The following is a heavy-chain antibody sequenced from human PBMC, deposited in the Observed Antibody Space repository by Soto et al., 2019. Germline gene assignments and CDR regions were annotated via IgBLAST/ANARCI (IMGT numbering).Heavy chain of an antibody. J-gene: IGHJ4*02. CDR3: AKDRRDGEYNSVYDF. CDR2: ISHDGTTK. CDR1: GFTLSDYG. D-gene: IGHD1-1*01. V-gene: IGHV3-30*18. Sequence: QVQLVESGGGVVQPGRSLRLSCAASGFTLSDYGMHWVRQAPGKGLEWVAMISHDGTTKYWADSEKGRFTISRDNSENALYLQMNSLRAEDTAVYYCAKDRRDGEYNSVYDFWGQGALVTVSS.